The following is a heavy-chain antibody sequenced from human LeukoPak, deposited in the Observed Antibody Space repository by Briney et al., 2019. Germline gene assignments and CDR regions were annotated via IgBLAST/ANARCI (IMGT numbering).Heavy chain of an antibody. D-gene: IGHD2/OR15-2a*01. CDR3: ARFLWPEGNWFDP. Sequence: GGSLRLSCAASGFTFSSYSMNWVRQAPGKGLEWVSSISSSSSYIYYADSVKGRFTISRDNAKNSLYLQMNSLRAEDTAVYYCARFLWPEGNWFDPWGQGTLVTVSS. CDR1: GFTFSSYS. CDR2: ISSSSSYI. J-gene: IGHJ5*02. V-gene: IGHV3-21*01.